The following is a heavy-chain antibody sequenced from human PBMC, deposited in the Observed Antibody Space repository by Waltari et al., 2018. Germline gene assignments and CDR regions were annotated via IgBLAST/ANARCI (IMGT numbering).Heavy chain of an antibody. Sequence: EVQLLESGGDSVQPGGSLRLPCLASGLKLEIYAMSWVRQAPGQGLEWISYISGTTGIKKYADSVKGRFTVSRDNSKKILYLHMNSLTAGDTAVYYCAMKGQRSEGMDVWGQGTTVTVSS. J-gene: IGHJ6*02. CDR3: AMKGQRSEGMDV. CDR2: ISGTTGIK. V-gene: IGHV3-23*01. CDR1: GLKLEIYA.